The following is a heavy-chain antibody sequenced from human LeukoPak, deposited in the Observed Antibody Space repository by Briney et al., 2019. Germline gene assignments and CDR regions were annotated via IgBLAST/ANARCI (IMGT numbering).Heavy chain of an antibody. CDR3: ARDGGSYSTYDAFDI. J-gene: IGHJ3*02. D-gene: IGHD1-26*01. CDR1: GFTFSSYS. V-gene: IGHV3-48*02. Sequence: PAGGSLRLSCAASGFTFSSYSMNWVRQAPGKGLEWVSYISSSSSTIHYADSVKGRFTISRDNAKNSLYLQMNSLRDEDTAVYYCARDGGSYSTYDAFDIWGQGTMVTVSS. CDR2: ISSSSSTI.